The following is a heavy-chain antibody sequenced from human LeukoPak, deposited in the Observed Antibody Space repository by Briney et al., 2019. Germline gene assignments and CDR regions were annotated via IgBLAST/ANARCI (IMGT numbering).Heavy chain of an antibody. J-gene: IGHJ4*02. V-gene: IGHV3-30*18. CDR2: ISYDGSNK. CDR3: AKDMDHDYDDYGFDY. CDR1: GFTFSSYV. Sequence: GGSLRLSCAASGFTFSSYVMHWVRQAPGKGLEWVAFISYDGSNKYYADSVKGRCTISRDNSKNTVYLQMNSLRAEDTAVYYCAKDMDHDYDDYGFDYWGQGTPVTVSS. D-gene: IGHD4-17*01.